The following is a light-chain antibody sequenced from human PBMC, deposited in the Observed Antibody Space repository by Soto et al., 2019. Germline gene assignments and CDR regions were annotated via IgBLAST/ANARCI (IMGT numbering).Light chain of an antibody. CDR1: QSIGSW. CDR3: QQYNTYSKT. Sequence: DIQMTQSPSTLSASVGDRVIITCRASQSIGSWLAWYQQKPGRAPKILISDASSLESGVPSRFSGSGSGTEFTLTISSLQPDDFATYYCQQYNTYSKTFGRGTKVDIK. CDR2: DAS. J-gene: IGKJ1*01. V-gene: IGKV1-5*01.